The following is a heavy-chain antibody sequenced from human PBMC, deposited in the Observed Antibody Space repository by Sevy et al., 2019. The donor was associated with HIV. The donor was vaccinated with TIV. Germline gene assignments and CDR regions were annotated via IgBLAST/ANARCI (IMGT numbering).Heavy chain of an antibody. CDR3: ARDGAGPRSSGWFDAFDI. CDR2: ISSSSSYI. Sequence: GGSLRLSCAASGFTFSSYSMNWVRQAPGKGLEWVSSISSSSSYIYYAGSVKGRFTISRDNAKNSLYLRTNSLRAEDTAVYYCARDGAGPRSSGWFDAFDIWGQGTMVTVSS. V-gene: IGHV3-21*01. D-gene: IGHD6-19*01. CDR1: GFTFSSYS. J-gene: IGHJ3*02.